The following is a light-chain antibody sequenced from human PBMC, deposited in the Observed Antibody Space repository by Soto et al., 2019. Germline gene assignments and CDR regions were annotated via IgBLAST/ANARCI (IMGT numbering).Light chain of an antibody. Sequence: QPVLTQSPSASASVGASVKLTCTLSSGHSSFTMAWHQQQPEKGPRFLMKLNSDGSHNKGDGVPDSFSGSSSGPEPYIIISSIQSDDEADYYCQTWGTGIRVFGIGTKVTAL. CDR1: SGHSSFT. V-gene: IGLV4-69*01. J-gene: IGLJ1*01. CDR2: LNSDGSH. CDR3: QTWGTGIRV.